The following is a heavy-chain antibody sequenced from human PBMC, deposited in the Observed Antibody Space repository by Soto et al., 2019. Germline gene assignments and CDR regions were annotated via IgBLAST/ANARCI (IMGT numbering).Heavy chain of an antibody. CDR3: ARELPYDILTGYGGNWFDP. Sequence: EVQLVESGGGLVQPGGSLRLSCAASGFTVSSNYMSWVRQAPGKGLEWVSVIYSGGSTYYADSVKGRFTISRDNSKNTLYLQMNSLRAEDTAVYYCARELPYDILTGYGGNWFDPWGQGTLVTVSS. V-gene: IGHV3-66*01. CDR1: GFTVSSNY. D-gene: IGHD3-9*01. CDR2: IYSGGST. J-gene: IGHJ5*02.